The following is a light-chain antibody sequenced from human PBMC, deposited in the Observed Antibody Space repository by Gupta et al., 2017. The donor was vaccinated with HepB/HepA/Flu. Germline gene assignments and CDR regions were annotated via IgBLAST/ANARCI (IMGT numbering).Light chain of an antibody. J-gene: IGKJ2*01. Sequence: DIQVTQFPSSLSASVGDRVTITCRASQDVANSLNWYQQKPGKAPNLLIYAASTLQSGVPSRFSGSTSGTDFTLTISNLQPEDFATYFCQQSDNVPYTFGRGTKLDIK. CDR2: AAS. CDR1: QDVANS. V-gene: IGKV1-39*01. CDR3: QQSDNVPYT.